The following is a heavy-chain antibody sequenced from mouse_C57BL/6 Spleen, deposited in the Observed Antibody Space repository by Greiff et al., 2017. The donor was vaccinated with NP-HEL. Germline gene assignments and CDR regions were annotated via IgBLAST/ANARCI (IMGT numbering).Heavy chain of an antibody. D-gene: IGHD2-4*01. J-gene: IGHJ3*01. CDR3: ARRRDYDEGPWFAY. CDR2: IYPGSGST. CDR1: GYTFTSYW. V-gene: IGHV1-55*01. Sequence: QVQLQQPGAELVKPGASVKMSCKASGYTFTSYWITWVKQRPGQGLEWIGDIYPGSGSTNYNEKFKSKATLTVDTSSSTAYMQLSSLTSEDSAVYYCARRRDYDEGPWFAYWGQGTLVTVSA.